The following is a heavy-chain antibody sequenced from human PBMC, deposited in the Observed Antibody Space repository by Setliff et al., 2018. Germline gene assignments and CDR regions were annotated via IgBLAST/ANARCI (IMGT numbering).Heavy chain of an antibody. CDR3: ARHMKTYYFDI. CDR2: IYPGDSDT. Sequence: PGESLKISCKGSGFTFSSHWIGWVRQMPGKGLEWMGLIYPGDSDTRYSPSFQGQVTISVDKSISTAYLQWSSLKASDTAIYYCARHMKTYYFDIWGRGTLVTVSS. J-gene: IGHJ2*01. V-gene: IGHV5-51*01. CDR1: GFTFSSHW.